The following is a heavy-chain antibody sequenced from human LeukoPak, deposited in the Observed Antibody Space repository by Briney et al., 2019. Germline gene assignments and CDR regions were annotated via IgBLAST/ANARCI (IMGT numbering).Heavy chain of an antibody. CDR1: GFTVSSNY. CDR2: IYGGGTT. V-gene: IGHV3-66*01. D-gene: IGHD3-9*01. J-gene: IGHJ6*02. CDR3: AREARYYDILTGYHNYSGVDV. Sequence: GGSLRLSCAGSGFTVSSNYMTWVRQAPGKGLEWVSAIYGGGTTYYADSVKGRFTISRDSSSNTLHLQMNSLRAEDTAVYYCAREARYYDILTGYHNYSGVDVWGQGTTVTVSS.